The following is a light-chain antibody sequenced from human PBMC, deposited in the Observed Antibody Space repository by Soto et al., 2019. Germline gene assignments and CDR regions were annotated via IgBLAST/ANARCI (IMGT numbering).Light chain of an antibody. Sequence: EIVLTQSPATLSLSPGERATLSCRASQSVSSYLAWYQQQPGEAPRLLIYDASNSATGIPARFRGSGSRTDFALTISSLEPEDFAVYYCQQRSNWPPLTFGGGTKVEIK. CDR3: QQRSNWPPLT. CDR1: QSVSSY. J-gene: IGKJ4*01. V-gene: IGKV3-11*01. CDR2: DAS.